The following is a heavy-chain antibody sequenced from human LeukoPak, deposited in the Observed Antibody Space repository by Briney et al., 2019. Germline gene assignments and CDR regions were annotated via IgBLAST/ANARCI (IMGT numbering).Heavy chain of an antibody. J-gene: IGHJ6*03. V-gene: IGHV3-30*02. CDR2: ILYDGSNK. Sequence: GGSLRLSCAASGFTFSSYGMHWVRQAPGKGLEWVAFILYDGSNKYYADSVKGRFTISRDNSKNTLYLQMNSLRAEDTAVYYCAKDDRHSGSTGLYYYYMDIWGKGTTVTVSS. D-gene: IGHD1-26*01. CDR1: GFTFSSYG. CDR3: AKDDRHSGSTGLYYYYMDI.